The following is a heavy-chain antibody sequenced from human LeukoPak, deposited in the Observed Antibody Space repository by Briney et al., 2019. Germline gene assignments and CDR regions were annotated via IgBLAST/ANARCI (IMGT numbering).Heavy chain of an antibody. Sequence: PGGSLRLSCAASGFTFSDYYMGWIRQPPGKGLEWLPYISPSSTYIKYADSLEGRFTISRDNAKNSLYLQMNSLRAEDTAVYYCARDLDADYLMDVWGQGTTVTVSS. CDR2: ISPSSTYI. J-gene: IGHJ6*02. V-gene: IGHV3-11*05. CDR1: GFTFSDYY. D-gene: IGHD3-9*01. CDR3: ARDLDADYLMDV.